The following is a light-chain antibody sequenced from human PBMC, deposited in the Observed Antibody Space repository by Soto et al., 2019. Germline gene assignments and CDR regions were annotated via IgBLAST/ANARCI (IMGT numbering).Light chain of an antibody. V-gene: IGKV3-20*01. CDR3: QQYGSSPLYT. CDR1: QSVSSGY. Sequence: EIVLTQSPGTLSLSPGERATLSCRASQSVSSGYLAWYQQKPGQAPRLLIYGASSRATGIPDRFSGSRSGTDFTLTISRLEPEDFAVYYCQQYGSSPLYTFGQGTKLEIK. J-gene: IGKJ2*01. CDR2: GAS.